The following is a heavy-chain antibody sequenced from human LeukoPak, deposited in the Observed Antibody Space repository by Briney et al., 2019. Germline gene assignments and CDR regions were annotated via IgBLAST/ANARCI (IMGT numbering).Heavy chain of an antibody. CDR1: GGSISSYY. CDR2: IYYSGST. CDR3: ASTPETYYYDSSGSSGYYYYGMDV. J-gene: IGHJ6*02. V-gene: IGHV4-59*01. Sequence: TSETLSLTCTDSGGSISSYYWSWIRQPAGKGLEWIGYIYYSGSTNYNPSLKSRVTISVDTSKNQFPLKLSSVTAADTAVYYCASTPETYYYDSSGSSGYYYYGMDVWGQGTTVTVSS. D-gene: IGHD3-22*01.